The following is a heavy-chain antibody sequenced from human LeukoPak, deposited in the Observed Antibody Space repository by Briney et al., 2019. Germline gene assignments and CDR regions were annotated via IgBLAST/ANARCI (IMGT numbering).Heavy chain of an antibody. V-gene: IGHV4-4*07. D-gene: IGHD5-18*01. Sequence: SETLSLTCTVSGGSISSYYWSWIRQPAGKGLEWIGRICTSGSTNYNPSLKSRVTISVDKSKNQFSLKLSSVTAADTAVYYCARDQASDTAMVAYYFDYWGQGTLVTVSS. CDR3: ARDQASDTAMVAYYFDY. CDR1: GGSISSYY. CDR2: ICTSGST. J-gene: IGHJ4*02.